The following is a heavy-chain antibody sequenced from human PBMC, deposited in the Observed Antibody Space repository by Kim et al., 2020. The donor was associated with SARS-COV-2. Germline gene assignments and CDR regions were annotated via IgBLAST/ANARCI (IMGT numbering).Heavy chain of an antibody. Sequence: VKVSSKASGYTFTSYDINWVRQATGQGLEWMGWMNPNSGNTGYAQKFQGRVTMTRNTSISTAYMELSSLRSEDTAVYYCARAVRGSGFGVVIIRAYYMDVWGKGTTVTVSS. D-gene: IGHD3-3*01. J-gene: IGHJ6*03. V-gene: IGHV1-8*01. CDR1: GYTFTSYD. CDR2: MNPNSGNT. CDR3: ARAVRGSGFGVVIIRAYYMDV.